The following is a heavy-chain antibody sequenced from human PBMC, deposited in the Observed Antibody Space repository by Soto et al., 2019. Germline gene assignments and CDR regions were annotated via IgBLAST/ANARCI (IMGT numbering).Heavy chain of an antibody. V-gene: IGHV3-48*02. CDR1: GFTFSSYS. D-gene: IGHD6-6*01. CDR3: AREVRVLVGNGGTRFPKSSVTYGLGLPRSSIFDY. Sequence: GGSLRLSCAASGFTFSSYSMNWVRQAPGKGLEWVSYISSSSSTIYYADSVKGRFTISRDNAKNSLYLQMNSLRDEDTAVYYCAREVRVLVGNGGTRFPKSSVTYGLGLPRSSIFDYWGQGTLVTVSS. J-gene: IGHJ4*02. CDR2: ISSSSSTI.